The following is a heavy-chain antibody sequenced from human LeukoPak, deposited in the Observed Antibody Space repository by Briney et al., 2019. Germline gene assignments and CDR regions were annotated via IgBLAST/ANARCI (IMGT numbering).Heavy chain of an antibody. CDR2: VSHSGGT. J-gene: IGHJ4*02. CDR1: GRSINAYF. Sequence: PSETLSLTCTVSGRSINAYFWSCFRQPPGKGLEWIGHVSHSGGTNYSPSFQSRVTLSIDTSKTHFSLKMTSVTAADTAVYHCARWRGYGYGLDSWGQGTLVTVSS. D-gene: IGHD5-18*01. V-gene: IGHV4-59*01. CDR3: ARWRGYGYGLDS.